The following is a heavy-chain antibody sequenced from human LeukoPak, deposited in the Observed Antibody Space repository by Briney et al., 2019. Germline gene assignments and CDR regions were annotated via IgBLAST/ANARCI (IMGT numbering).Heavy chain of an antibody. D-gene: IGHD3/OR15-3a*01. J-gene: IGHJ6*02. CDR2: IYYSGST. CDR1: GGSISSSSYY. CDR3: ARHFTSSPVLDWSRLTYYYYYGMDV. V-gene: IGHV4-39*01. Sequence: SETLSLTCTVSGGSISSSSYYWGWIRQPPGKGLEWIGSIYYSGSTNYNPSLKSRVTISVDTSKNQFSLKLSSVTAADTAVYYCARHFTSSPVLDWSRLTYYYYYGMDVWGQGTTVTVSS.